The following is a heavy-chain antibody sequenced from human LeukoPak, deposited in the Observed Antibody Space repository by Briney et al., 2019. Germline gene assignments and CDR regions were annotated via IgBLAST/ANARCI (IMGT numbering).Heavy chain of an antibody. V-gene: IGHV4-34*01. D-gene: IGHD3-3*01. CDR2: INHSGST. CDR1: GGSFSGYH. Sequence: PSETLSLTCAVYGGSFSGYHWSWFRQPPGKGLEWIGEINHSGSTNYNPSLKSRVTISVDTSKNQFSLKLSFVTAADTAVYYCARGLRFLVVWGQGTTVTVSS. CDR3: ARGLRFLVV. J-gene: IGHJ6*02.